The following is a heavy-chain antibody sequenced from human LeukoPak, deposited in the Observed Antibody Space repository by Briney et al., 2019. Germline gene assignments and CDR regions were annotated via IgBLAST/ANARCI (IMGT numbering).Heavy chain of an antibody. Sequence: SQTLSLTCAISGDSVSSNSAAWNWIRQSPSRGLEWLGRTYYRSTWYNDYAVSVKSRITINADTSKNQFSLQLNSVTPEDTAVYYCSRVHKAFDGARDAFAIWGQGTMVTVSS. J-gene: IGHJ3*02. CDR3: SRVHKAFDGARDAFAI. CDR2: TYYRSTWYN. CDR1: GDSVSSNSAA. D-gene: IGHD3-10*01. V-gene: IGHV6-1*01.